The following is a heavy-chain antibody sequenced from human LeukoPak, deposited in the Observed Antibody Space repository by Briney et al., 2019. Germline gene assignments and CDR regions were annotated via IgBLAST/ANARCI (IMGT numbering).Heavy chain of an antibody. J-gene: IGHJ4*02. CDR3: AKASGFSNADAVL. CDR1: GFTFSSYA. Sequence: GGSLTLSCAASGFTFSSYAMSWVREAPARGLEWVSSLRGNGDTFYADSVKGRFTLSRDDSRNTVYLQLNKLRVENTAVYYCAKASGFSNADAVLWGQGTVVTVSS. D-gene: IGHD3-3*02. CDR2: LRGNGDT. V-gene: IGHV3-23*01.